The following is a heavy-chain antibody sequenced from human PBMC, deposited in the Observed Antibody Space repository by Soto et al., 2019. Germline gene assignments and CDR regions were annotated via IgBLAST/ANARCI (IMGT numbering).Heavy chain of an antibody. CDR2: ISYSGST. J-gene: IGHJ6*03. D-gene: IGHD3-10*01. Sequence: QLQLQESGPGQVKPSETLSLICTVSGGSISSSSYYWGWIRQPPGKGLEWIGSISYSGSTYYNPSLNSRVTISVDTSKKQFSLNLISVTAADTAVYYCARHRPESDKLYYYYYYMDVWGRGTTVTVSS. CDR3: ARHRPESDKLYYYYYYMDV. CDR1: GGSISSSSYY. V-gene: IGHV4-39*01.